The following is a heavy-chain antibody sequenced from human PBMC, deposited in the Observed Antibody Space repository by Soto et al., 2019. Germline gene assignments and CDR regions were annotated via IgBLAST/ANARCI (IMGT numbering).Heavy chain of an antibody. J-gene: IGHJ6*02. Sequence: SETLSLTCTVSGGSISSRSYYWVWIRQPPGKGLEWIGTIYYTGSTYYNSSLKSRVTMSVDTSKNQFSLKVNSVTAADTAVYYCARVSGSYYYGMDVWGQGTTVTVSS. CDR2: IYYTGST. CDR3: ARVSGSYYYGMDV. CDR1: GGSISSRSYY. D-gene: IGHD1-26*01. V-gene: IGHV4-39*01.